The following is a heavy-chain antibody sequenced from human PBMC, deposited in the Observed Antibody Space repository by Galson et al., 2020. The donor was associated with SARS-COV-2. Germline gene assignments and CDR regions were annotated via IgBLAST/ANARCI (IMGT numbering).Heavy chain of an antibody. CDR3: ARDHGSGLDY. CDR1: GFTFSSYA. V-gene: IGHV3-30*04. CDR2: ISYDGSNK. Sequence: QLGESLKISCAASGFTFSSYAMHWVRQAPGKGLEWVAVISYDGSNKYYADSVKGRFTISRDNSKNTLYLQMNSLRAEDTAVYYCARDHGSGLDYWGQGTLVTVSS. J-gene: IGHJ4*02. D-gene: IGHD6-19*01.